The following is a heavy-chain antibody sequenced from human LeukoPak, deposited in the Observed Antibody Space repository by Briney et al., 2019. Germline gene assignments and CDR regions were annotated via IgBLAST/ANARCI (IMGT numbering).Heavy chain of an antibody. CDR3: ARGGYSYGYYYYYYMDV. Sequence: GGSLRLSCAASGFTFSSYWMHWVRQAPGKGLEWVSSISSSSSYIYYAGSVKGRFTISRDNAKNSLYLQMNSLRAEDTAVYYCARGGYSYGYYYYYYMDVWGKGTTVTVSS. CDR1: GFTFSSYW. CDR2: ISSSSSYI. D-gene: IGHD5-18*01. J-gene: IGHJ6*03. V-gene: IGHV3-21*01.